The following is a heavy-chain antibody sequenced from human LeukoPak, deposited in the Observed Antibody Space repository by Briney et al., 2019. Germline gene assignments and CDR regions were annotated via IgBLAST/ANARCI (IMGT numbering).Heavy chain of an antibody. V-gene: IGHV4-39*02. D-gene: IGHD5-24*01. J-gene: IGHJ4*02. Sequence: SETLSLTCNVSGGSMTTSNHYWGWIRQPPGKGLEWIANMYYSGTTFYNPSLKSRVNISVDTSKNHFSLKLTSVTAADTAVYYCARCRRKIATQIDWGQGTLVTVSS. CDR1: GGSMTTSNHY. CDR3: ARCRRKIATQID. CDR2: MYYSGTT.